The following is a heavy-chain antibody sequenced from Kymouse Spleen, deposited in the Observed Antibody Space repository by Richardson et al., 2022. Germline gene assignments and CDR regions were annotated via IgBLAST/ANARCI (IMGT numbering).Heavy chain of an antibody. D-gene: IGHD3-10*01. CDR3: ARWTYYYGSGSYYIPYYYYYYGMDV. J-gene: IGHJ6*02. V-gene: IGHV4-4*02. CDR2: IYHSGST. CDR1: GGSISSSNW. Sequence: QVQLQESGPGLVKPSGTLSLTCAVSGGSISSSNWWSWVRQPPGKGLEWIGEIYHSGSTNYNPSLKSRVTISVDKSKNQFSLKLSSVTAADTAVYYCARWTYYYGSGSYYIPYYYYYYGMDVWGQGTTVTVSS.